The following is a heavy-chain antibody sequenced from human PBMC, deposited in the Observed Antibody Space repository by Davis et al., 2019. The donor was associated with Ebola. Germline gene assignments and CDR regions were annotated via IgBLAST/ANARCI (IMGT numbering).Heavy chain of an antibody. CDR2: MNPNSGNT. Sequence: ASVKVSCKASGYSLTGDYMHWVRQATGQGLEWMGWMNPNSGNTGYAQKFQGRVTMTRNTSISTAYMELSSLRSEDTAVYYCADDFWRVWGQGTTVTVSS. D-gene: IGHD3-3*01. V-gene: IGHV1-8*02. CDR3: ADDFWRV. CDR1: GYSLTGDY. J-gene: IGHJ6*02.